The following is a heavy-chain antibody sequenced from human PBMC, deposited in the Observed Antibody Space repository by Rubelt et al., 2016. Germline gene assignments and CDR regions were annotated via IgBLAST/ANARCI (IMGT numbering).Heavy chain of an antibody. CDR3: GSGEPADY. V-gene: IGHV1-18*01. Sequence: QVQLVQPGAEVKKPGASVKVSCKASGYTFTSYGISWVRQAPGQGLEWMGWISAYHGNTNSAQELEGRVTLTTDRTRSTSDVGLVGVGSAATAVYYVGSGEPADYWGQGTLVTVSS. CDR2: ISAYHGNT. D-gene: IGHD6-19*01. CDR1: GYTFTSYG. J-gene: IGHJ4*02.